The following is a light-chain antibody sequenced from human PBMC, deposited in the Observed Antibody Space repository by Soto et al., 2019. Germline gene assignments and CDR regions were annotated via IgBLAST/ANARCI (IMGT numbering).Light chain of an antibody. V-gene: IGLV2-23*01. Sequence: QSALTQPASVSGSPGQSITISCTGSSSDVGSYNVVSWYQQYPGKAPKLMIYEGNKRPSGVSNRFSGSKSGNTASLTISGLQAEDEADYYCCSYARSNSYVFGTGTKLTVL. CDR1: SSDVGSYNV. CDR2: EGN. J-gene: IGLJ1*01. CDR3: CSYARSNSYV.